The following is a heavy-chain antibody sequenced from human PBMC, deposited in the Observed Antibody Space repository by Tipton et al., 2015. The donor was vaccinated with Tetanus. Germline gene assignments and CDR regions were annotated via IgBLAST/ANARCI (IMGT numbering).Heavy chain of an antibody. CDR3: ARASYGFPKKGPFDS. J-gene: IGHJ4*02. Sequence: TLSLTCTVSGGSMSTYYWSWIRQPPGKGLEWLAYISYSGSTNSNYDLRSRITISRDTSKNQFSLKLTSVTAADTAIYYCARASYGFPKKGPFDSWGQGALVIVSS. V-gene: IGHV4-59*01. D-gene: IGHD3-3*01. CDR2: ISYSGST. CDR1: GGSMSTYY.